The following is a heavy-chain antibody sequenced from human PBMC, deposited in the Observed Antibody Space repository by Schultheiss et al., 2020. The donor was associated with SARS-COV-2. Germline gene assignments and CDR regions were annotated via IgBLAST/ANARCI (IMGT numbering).Heavy chain of an antibody. CDR2: IYYSGST. D-gene: IGHD3-22*01. V-gene: IGHV4-61*10. J-gene: IGHJ6*02. Sequence: SETLSLTCTVSGGSISSSSYYWGWIRQPAGKGLEWIGYIYYSGSTNYNPSLKSRVTISVDTSKNQFSLKLSSVTAADTAVYYCARGRGDYDSSGYYYYYYYYGMDVWGQGTTVTVSS. CDR1: GGSISSSSYY. CDR3: ARGRGDYDSSGYYYYYYYYGMDV.